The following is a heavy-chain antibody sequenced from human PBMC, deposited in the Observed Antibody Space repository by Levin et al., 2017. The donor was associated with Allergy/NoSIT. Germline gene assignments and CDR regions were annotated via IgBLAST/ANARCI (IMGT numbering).Heavy chain of an antibody. CDR1: GFTFSSYG. J-gene: IGHJ4*02. D-gene: IGHD4-17*01. CDR2: ISKDGNDK. CDR3: AKEEKIYGDGGDY. Sequence: HPGGSLRLSCEASGFTFSSYGMHWVRRAPGRGLEWVAVISKDGNDKWYADSVKGRFTISRDNFKNTLFLQMNSLRAEDTAMYYCAKEEKIYGDGGDYWGQGTLVTVSS. V-gene: IGHV3-30*18.